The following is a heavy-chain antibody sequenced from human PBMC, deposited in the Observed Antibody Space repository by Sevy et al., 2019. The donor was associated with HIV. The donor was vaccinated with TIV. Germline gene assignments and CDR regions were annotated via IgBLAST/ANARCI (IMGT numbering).Heavy chain of an antibody. Sequence: GGSLRLSCTCSGFSLSTYWMHWVRQIPGKGLDWVSHVNNDGSFTHYANSVKGRFTISRDNVKNTVYLQMRSLRAEDTAVYYCARALGNSGGYWGQGTLVTVSS. J-gene: IGHJ4*02. V-gene: IGHV3-74*01. CDR2: VNNDGSFT. D-gene: IGHD3-10*01. CDR1: GFSLSTYW. CDR3: ARALGNSGGY.